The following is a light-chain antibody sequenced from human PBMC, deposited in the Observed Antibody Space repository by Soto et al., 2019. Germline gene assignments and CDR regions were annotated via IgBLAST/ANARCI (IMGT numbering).Light chain of an antibody. CDR3: QQFNSYPA. V-gene: IGKV1-5*01. J-gene: IGKJ1*01. CDR2: DAS. Sequence: DIPMTQSPSTLSASVGDRVTITCRASQNINRWLAWYQQKPGQAPKLLIFDASILQSGVPSRFSGSGFGTDFTLTISSLQPDDFATYYCQQFNSYPAFGQGTKVEV. CDR1: QNINRW.